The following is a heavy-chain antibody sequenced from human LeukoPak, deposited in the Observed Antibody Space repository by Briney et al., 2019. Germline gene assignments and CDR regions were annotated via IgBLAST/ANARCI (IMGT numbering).Heavy chain of an antibody. J-gene: IGHJ6*03. CDR2: IYYSGST. CDR3: ARETQYYYYYYMDV. V-gene: IGHV4-59*11. CDR1: GVSISSHY. Sequence: SETLSLTCTVSGVSISSHYWSWIRQPPGKGLEWIGYIYYSGSTNYNPSLKSRVTISVDTSKNQFSLNLSSVTAADTAVYYCARETQYYYYYYMDVWGKGTTVTVSS.